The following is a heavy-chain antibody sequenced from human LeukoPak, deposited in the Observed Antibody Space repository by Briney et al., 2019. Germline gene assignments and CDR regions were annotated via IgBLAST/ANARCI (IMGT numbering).Heavy chain of an antibody. CDR2: IKSKTDGGTT. CDR1: GFTFSNAW. J-gene: IGHJ4*02. Sequence: PGGSLRLSCAASGFTFSNAWMSWVRQAPGKGLEWVGRIKSKTDGGTTDYAAPVKGRFTISRDDSKNTLYLQMNSLKTEDTAVYYCTTDLVYSGYDSRTDWGQGTLVTVSS. D-gene: IGHD5-12*01. CDR3: TTDLVYSGYDSRTD. V-gene: IGHV3-15*01.